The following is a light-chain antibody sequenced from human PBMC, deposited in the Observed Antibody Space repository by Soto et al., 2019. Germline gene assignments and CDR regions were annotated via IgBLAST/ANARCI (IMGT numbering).Light chain of an antibody. V-gene: IGKV1-5*01. CDR2: GDS. CDR3: RHHHSYAHR. J-gene: IGKJ1*01. CDR1: QSIRYY. Sequence: DIPLTQSPPTLSASVGDRVTITCRGSQSIRYYLTWYQQMPGKAPKLLIYGDSSLQSGVPSRFRGSVSGTEFTLTSSSPQPADFATYFCRHHHSYAHRFGRGTTVEIK.